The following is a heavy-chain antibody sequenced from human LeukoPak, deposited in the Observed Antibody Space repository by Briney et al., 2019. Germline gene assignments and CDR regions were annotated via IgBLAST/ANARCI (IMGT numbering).Heavy chain of an antibody. CDR2: ISYDGNNK. Sequence: PGGSLRLSCAASGLTFKGYGLHWVRQAPGKGLEWVALISYDGNNKYYADSVKGRFTISRDNSRDTLYLQMNSLRAEDTAVYYCAKVQQHLIALYHAMDVWGPGTTVTVSS. V-gene: IGHV3-30*18. CDR3: AKVQQHLIALYHAMDV. D-gene: IGHD6-13*01. J-gene: IGHJ6*02. CDR1: GLTFKGYG.